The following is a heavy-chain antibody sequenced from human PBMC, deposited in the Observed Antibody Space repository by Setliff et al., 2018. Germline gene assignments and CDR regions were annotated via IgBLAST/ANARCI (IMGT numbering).Heavy chain of an antibody. CDR3: ARGCAAGACYSDYYYYMDV. J-gene: IGHJ6*03. Sequence: SETLSLTCTVSSGSIINYYWSWIRQPPGRPLEWIGYIKYDGTTDYNPSLDSRVTMSVDTSKNQFSLKLKSVTAADTAIYYCARGCAAGACYSDYYYYMDVWGKGTTATVSS. CDR1: SGSIINYY. CDR2: IKYDGTT. V-gene: IGHV4-59*01. D-gene: IGHD2-15*01.